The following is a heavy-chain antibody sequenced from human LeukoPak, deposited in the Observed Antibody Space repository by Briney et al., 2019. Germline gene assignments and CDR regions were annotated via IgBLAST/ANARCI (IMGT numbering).Heavy chain of an antibody. Sequence: GGSLGLSCAASGFTFSSYAMSWVRQAPGKGLEWVSAISGSGGSTYYADSVKGRFTISRDNSKNTLYLQMNSLRAEDTAVYYCAKGLIMVRGVIITDDAFDIWGQGTMVTVSS. CDR3: AKGLIMVRGVIITDDAFDI. D-gene: IGHD3-10*01. CDR2: ISGSGGST. CDR1: GFTFSSYA. V-gene: IGHV3-23*01. J-gene: IGHJ3*02.